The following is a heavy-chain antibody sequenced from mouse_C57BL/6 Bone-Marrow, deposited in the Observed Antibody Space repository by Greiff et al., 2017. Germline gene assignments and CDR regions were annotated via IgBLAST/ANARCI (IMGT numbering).Heavy chain of an antibody. Sequence: EVMLVESGGDLVTPGGSLKLSCAASGFTFSSYGMSWVRQTPDKRLEWVATISSGGSYTYYPDSVKGRFTISRDNAKNTLYLQMSSLKSEDTAMYYCARHCYGSSFDYWGQGTTLTVSS. D-gene: IGHD1-1*01. V-gene: IGHV5-6*02. J-gene: IGHJ2*01. CDR3: ARHCYGSSFDY. CDR1: GFTFSSYG. CDR2: ISSGGSYT.